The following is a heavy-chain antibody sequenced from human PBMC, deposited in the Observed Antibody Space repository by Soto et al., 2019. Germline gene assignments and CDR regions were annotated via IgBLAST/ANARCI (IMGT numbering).Heavy chain of an antibody. J-gene: IGHJ4*02. Sequence: GGSLRLSCAASGFTFSSYGMHWVRQAPGKGLEWVAVISYDGSNKYNADSVKGRFTISRDNSKNTLYLQMNSLRAEDTAVYYCAKEFRRGEMATITFDYRGQGTLVTVSS. CDR1: GFTFSSYG. CDR3: AKEFRRGEMATITFDY. D-gene: IGHD5-12*01. V-gene: IGHV3-30*18. CDR2: ISYDGSNK.